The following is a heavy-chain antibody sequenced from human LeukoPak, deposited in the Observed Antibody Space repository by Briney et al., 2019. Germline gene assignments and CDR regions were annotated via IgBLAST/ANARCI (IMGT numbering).Heavy chain of an antibody. CDR2: VSDSGSGT. Sequence: GGSLRLSCAASGFTFSTYAMSWVRQAPGRGLEWVSAVSDSGSGTYYADSVKGRFTISRDNSKNTLYLQMTSLRAEDTALYYCAKGKGSSGWYDWGQGTLATVSS. V-gene: IGHV3-23*01. D-gene: IGHD6-19*01. CDR1: GFTFSTYA. CDR3: AKGKGSSGWYD. J-gene: IGHJ4*02.